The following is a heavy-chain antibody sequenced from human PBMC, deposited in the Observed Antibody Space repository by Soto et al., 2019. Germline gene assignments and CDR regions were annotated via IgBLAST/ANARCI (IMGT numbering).Heavy chain of an antibody. D-gene: IGHD3-22*01. J-gene: IGHJ4*02. CDR1: GFTFSSFA. V-gene: IGHV3-23*01. CDR3: AKAFYSDGSGVFYLYYFHH. CDR2: ISGYGGTA. Sequence: EVQLLESGGGLVQPGRSLRLSCGASGFTFSSFAMSWVRQAPGKGLECVSTISGYGGTAYYADSVKGRLTISRDNTNNTLHLHMNSLRAEDTAIYSCAKAFYSDGSGVFYLYYFHHWGQGAPVTVSS.